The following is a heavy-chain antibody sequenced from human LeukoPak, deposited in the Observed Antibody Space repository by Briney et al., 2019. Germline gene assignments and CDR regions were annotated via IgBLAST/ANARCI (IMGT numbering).Heavy chain of an antibody. J-gene: IGHJ4*02. Sequence: SETLSLTCTVSGGSISSYYWSWNRQPPGKGLEWIGYIYYSGSTNYNPSLKSRVTISVDTSKNQFSLKLSSVTAADTAVYYCARSWTYCGGDCYPYYFDYWGQGTLVTVSS. CDR1: GGSISSYY. CDR2: IYYSGST. CDR3: ARSWTYCGGDCYPYYFDY. D-gene: IGHD2-21*02. V-gene: IGHV4-59*01.